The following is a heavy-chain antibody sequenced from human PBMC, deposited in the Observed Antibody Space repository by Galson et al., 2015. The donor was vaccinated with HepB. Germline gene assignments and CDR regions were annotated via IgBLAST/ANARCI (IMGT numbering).Heavy chain of an antibody. CDR1: GFTFSTYG. Sequence: SLRLSCAASGFTFSTYGMNWVRRAPGKGLEWVSSISSSSSYIYYAESVKGRFTISRDNAKNSLYLQMNSLRVEDTAVYYCARHQGSTMVRGVTAADYWGQGTLVTVSS. V-gene: IGHV3-21*01. CDR2: ISSSSSYI. CDR3: ARHQGSTMVRGVTAADY. D-gene: IGHD3-10*01. J-gene: IGHJ4*02.